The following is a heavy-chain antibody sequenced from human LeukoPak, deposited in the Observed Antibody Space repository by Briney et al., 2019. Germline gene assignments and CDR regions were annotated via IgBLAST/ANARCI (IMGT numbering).Heavy chain of an antibody. CDR2: INTNTGNP. CDR1: GYTFTSYA. V-gene: IGHV7-4-1*02. CDR3: ARDRVQLWLRDAFDI. Sequence: ASVKVSCKASGYTFTSYAMNWVRQAPGQGLEWMGWINTNTGNPAYAQGFTGRFVFSLDTSVSTAYLQISSLKAEDTAVYYCARDRVQLWLRDAFDIWGQGTMVTVSS. J-gene: IGHJ3*02. D-gene: IGHD5-18*01.